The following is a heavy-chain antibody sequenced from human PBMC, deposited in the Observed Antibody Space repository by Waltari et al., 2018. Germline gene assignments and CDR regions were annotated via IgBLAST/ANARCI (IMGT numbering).Heavy chain of an antibody. CDR3: ARAPSNFYGMDV. CDR1: GYTFTGYY. CDR2: LDPNGGGI. J-gene: IGHJ6*02. Sequence: QVQLVQSGAEVKKPGASVRVSCKASGYTFTGYYIHWVRQAPGQGLEWMGGLDPNGGGIKYAQKFQGRVTMTRDTFISTAYVELTRLESDDTAVYYCARAPSNFYGMDVWGQGTAVTVSS. V-gene: IGHV1-2*02.